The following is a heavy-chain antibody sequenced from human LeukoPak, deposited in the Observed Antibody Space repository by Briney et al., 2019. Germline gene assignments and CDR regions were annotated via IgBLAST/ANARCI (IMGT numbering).Heavy chain of an antibody. V-gene: IGHV3-72*01. J-gene: IGHJ3*02. CDR3: TRDGGEGDNSAFDI. CDR2: SRDKARSYRT. Sequence: PGGSLRLSCAASGVTLSDHHMDWVRQAPGKGLEWVGRSRDKARSYRTEYAASVDGRSTISRDDSKNSLYLQMNSLKTEDTAVYYCTRDGGEGDNSAFDIWGQGTVATVSS. D-gene: IGHD3-16*01. CDR1: GVTLSDHH.